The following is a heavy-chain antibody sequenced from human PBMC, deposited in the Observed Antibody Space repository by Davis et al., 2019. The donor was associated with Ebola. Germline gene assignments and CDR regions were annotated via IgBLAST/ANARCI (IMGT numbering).Heavy chain of an antibody. V-gene: IGHV4-59*08. J-gene: IGHJ6*04. CDR1: GGSITSYY. CDR3: VRQSIVAPETLYYNYDVDV. D-gene: IGHD6-13*01. CDR2: IYYSGST. Sequence: SETLSLTCTVSGGSITSYYWNWIRQPPGKGLEWIGYIYYSGSTNYNPSLKSRVTISVDTSKSQFSLRLSSVSAADTAIYYCVRQSIVAPETLYYNYDVDVWGKGTTVAVSS.